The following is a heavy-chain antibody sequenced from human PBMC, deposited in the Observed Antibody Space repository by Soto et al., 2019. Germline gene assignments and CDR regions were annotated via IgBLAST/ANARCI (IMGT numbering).Heavy chain of an antibody. CDR1: GGSISSYY. V-gene: IGHV4-4*07. D-gene: IGHD6-19*01. Sequence: PSETLSLTCTVSGGSISSYYLSWIRQPAGKGLEWIGRIYTSGSTNYNPSLKSRVTVSVDTSKNQFSLKLSSVTAADTAVYYCARDIWIAVAGTGGYYYGMDVWGQGTTVTVSS. CDR3: ARDIWIAVAGTGGYYYGMDV. J-gene: IGHJ6*02. CDR2: IYTSGST.